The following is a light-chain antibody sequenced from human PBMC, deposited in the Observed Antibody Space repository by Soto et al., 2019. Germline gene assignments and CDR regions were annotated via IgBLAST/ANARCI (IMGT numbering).Light chain of an antibody. J-gene: IGKJ1*01. CDR3: QQHHEYAAWT. Sequence: DIQMTQSPSTLSASVGDRVTITCRASQSVSTWLAWYQQKPGRAPKLLIYKVSSLQNGVPSRFSGSGSGTEFTLTISSLLPEDFATYYCQQHHEYAAWTFGQGTKVEVK. CDR2: KVS. CDR1: QSVSTW. V-gene: IGKV1-5*03.